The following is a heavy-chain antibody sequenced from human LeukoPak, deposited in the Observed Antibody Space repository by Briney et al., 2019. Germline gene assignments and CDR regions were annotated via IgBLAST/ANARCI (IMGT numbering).Heavy chain of an antibody. Sequence: SETLSLTCSVSGYSISNGYYWGWIRQPPGKGLEWIGSIYQSGSTYYNPSLKSRVTISVDTSKNQFSLKLSSVTAADTAVYFCARSAWGRLDYWGQGTLVTVSS. CDR2: IYQSGST. CDR1: GYSISNGYY. D-gene: IGHD7-27*01. V-gene: IGHV4-38-2*02. CDR3: ARSAWGRLDY. J-gene: IGHJ4*02.